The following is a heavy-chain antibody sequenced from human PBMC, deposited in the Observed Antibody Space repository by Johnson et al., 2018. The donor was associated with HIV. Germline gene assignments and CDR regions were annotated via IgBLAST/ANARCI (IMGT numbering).Heavy chain of an antibody. CDR3: TTDLPGCYYGGNWTYDAFDI. Sequence: VQLVESGGGVVQPGRSLRLSCAASGFTFSSYGMHWVRQAPGKGLEWVGRIKSKTDGGTTDYAAPVKGRFTISRDDSKNTLYLQMNSLKTEDTAVYYCTTDLPGCYYGGNWTYDAFDIWGQGTMVTVSS. CDR2: IKSKTDGGTT. J-gene: IGHJ3*02. D-gene: IGHD4-23*01. V-gene: IGHV3-15*01. CDR1: GFTFSSYG.